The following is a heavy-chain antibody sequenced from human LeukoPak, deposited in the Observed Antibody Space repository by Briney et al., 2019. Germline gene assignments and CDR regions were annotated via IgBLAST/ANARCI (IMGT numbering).Heavy chain of an antibody. CDR3: TTFQTGRYLEYYFDY. Sequence: GGSLRLSCAASGFTFNNAWMSWVRQAPGKGLEWIARIISEVGGATTDYAASVQGRFIISGDDSKNTLYLQMNSLKTEDTAVYYCTTFQTGRYLEYYFDYWGQGTLVTVSS. CDR1: GFTFNNAW. J-gene: IGHJ4*02. V-gene: IGHV3-15*01. CDR2: IISEVGGATT. D-gene: IGHD1-1*01.